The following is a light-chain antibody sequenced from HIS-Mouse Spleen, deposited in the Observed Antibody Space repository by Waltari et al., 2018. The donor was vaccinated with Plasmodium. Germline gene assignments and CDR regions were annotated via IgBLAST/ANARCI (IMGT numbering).Light chain of an antibody. V-gene: IGLV2-11*01. J-gene: IGLJ1*01. CDR2: DVS. CDR3: CSYAGSYTYV. CDR1: SSDVGGYNS. Sequence: QSALTQPRSVSGSPGQSVTISCTGTSSDVGGYNSVSWYQQHPGKAPKLMIYDVSKRPSWVPDRFSGSKSGNTASLTISGLQAEDEADYYCCSYAGSYTYVFGTGTKVTVL.